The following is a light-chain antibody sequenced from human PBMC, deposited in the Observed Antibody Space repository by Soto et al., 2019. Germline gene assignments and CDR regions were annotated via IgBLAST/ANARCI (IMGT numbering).Light chain of an antibody. J-gene: IGKJ1*01. V-gene: IGKV1-5*02. CDR1: QSISNW. Sequence: DIQMTQSPCTRXAYVVPTLTVICRASQSISNWLAWYQQKPGTAPKVLIYHASNLQSGVPSRFSGSGSGTEFTLTISSLQPDDFATYYCQQYNSYSFGQGTKVDIK. CDR3: QQYNSYS. CDR2: HAS.